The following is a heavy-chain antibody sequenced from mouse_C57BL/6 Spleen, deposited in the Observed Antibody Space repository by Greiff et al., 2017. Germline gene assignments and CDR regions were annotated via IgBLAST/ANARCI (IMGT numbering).Heavy chain of an antibody. V-gene: IGHV1-18*01. CDR2: INPNNGDT. D-gene: IGHD4-1*01. J-gene: IGHJ3*01. CDR1: GYTFTDYY. Sequence: VQLKESGPELVKPGASVKIPCKASGYTFTDYYMDWVKQSHGKSLEWIGDINPNNGDTIYNQKFKGKATLTVDKSTSTAYMEHRSLTSEDTAVYYCGINWDFKGFAYWGQGTLVTVSA. CDR3: GINWDFKGFAY.